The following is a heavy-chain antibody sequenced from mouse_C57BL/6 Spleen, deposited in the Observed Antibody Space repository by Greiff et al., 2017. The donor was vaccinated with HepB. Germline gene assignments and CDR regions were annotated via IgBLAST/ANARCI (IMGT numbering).Heavy chain of an antibody. J-gene: IGHJ4*01. Sequence: VQLQQSGPELVKPGASVKISCKASGYSFTGYYMNWVKQSPEKSLEWIGEINPSTGGTTYNQKFKAKATLTVDKSSSTAYMQLKSLTSEDSAVYYCARSTAHAYAMDYWGQGTSVTVSS. CDR2: INPSTGGT. D-gene: IGHD3-2*02. CDR3: ARSTAHAYAMDY. V-gene: IGHV1-42*01. CDR1: GYSFTGYY.